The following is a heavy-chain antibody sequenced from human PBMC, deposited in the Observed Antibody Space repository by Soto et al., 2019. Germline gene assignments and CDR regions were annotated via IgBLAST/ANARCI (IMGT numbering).Heavy chain of an antibody. Sequence: GGSLRLSCAGXXXTXSSXRXXXXXXXXAKGLVSLSSISSTSSYIYYADSVKGRFTISRDNAKNSLYLQMNSLRAEDTSVYYCARVRVPAAFWDPFDYWGQGTLVT. J-gene: IGHJ4*02. CDR1: XXTXSSXR. D-gene: IGHD2-2*01. CDR2: ISSTSSYI. CDR3: ARVRVPAAFWDPFDY. V-gene: IGHV3-21*01.